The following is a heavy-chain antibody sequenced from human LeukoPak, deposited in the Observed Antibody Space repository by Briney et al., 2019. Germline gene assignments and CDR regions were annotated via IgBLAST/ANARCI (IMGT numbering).Heavy chain of an antibody. CDR2: ISSSSSYI. V-gene: IGHV3-21*04. Sequence: GGSLRLSCAASGFTFSSYSMNWVRQAPGKGLEWVSSISSSSSYIYYADSVKGRFTISRDNAKNSLYLQMNSLRAEDTAVYYCARGSGSYYGELDYWGQGTLVTVSS. CDR1: GFTFSSYS. CDR3: ARGSGSYYGELDY. J-gene: IGHJ4*02. D-gene: IGHD1-26*01.